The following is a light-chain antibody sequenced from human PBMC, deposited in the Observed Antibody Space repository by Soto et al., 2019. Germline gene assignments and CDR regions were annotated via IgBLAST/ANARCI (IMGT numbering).Light chain of an antibody. CDR1: QSISIY. Sequence: DIQMTQSPSSLSASVADRVTIACRATQSISIYLNWYQQKPGKAPKLLIYVATTLQSGVPSRFSADGSGTDFNLTIRSLQPEDFATYYCQESSSGPAFTFGPGTKVDIK. V-gene: IGKV1-39*01. J-gene: IGKJ3*01. CDR2: VAT. CDR3: QESSSGPAFT.